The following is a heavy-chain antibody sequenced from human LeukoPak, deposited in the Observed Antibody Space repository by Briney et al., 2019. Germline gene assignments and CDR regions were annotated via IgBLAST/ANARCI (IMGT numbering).Heavy chain of an antibody. D-gene: IGHD2-21*02. V-gene: IGHV3-30*03. Sequence: GGSLRLSCAASGFIFDNYGMHWVRQAPGKGLEWVAVISYDGSNKYYADSVKGRFTVSRDNSKNTLYLQMNSLRAEDTAVYYCARPTCGNCYRYFYQYGMDVWGQGTTVTVSS. CDR2: ISYDGSNK. J-gene: IGHJ6*02. CDR3: ARPTCGNCYRYFYQYGMDV. CDR1: GFIFDNYG.